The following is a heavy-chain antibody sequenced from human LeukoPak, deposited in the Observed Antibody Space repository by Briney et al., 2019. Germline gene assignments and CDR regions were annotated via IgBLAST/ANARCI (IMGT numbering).Heavy chain of an antibody. V-gene: IGHV3-48*02. D-gene: IGHD4-17*01. CDR3: ARVADYGDYVHDY. J-gene: IGHJ4*02. CDR2: ISSSSSTI. Sequence: PGGSLRLSCAASGFTFSSYSMNWVRQAPGKGLEWVSYISSSSSTIYYADSVKGRFTISRDNAKNSLYPQMNSLRDEDTAVYYCARVADYGDYVHDYWGQGTLVTVSS. CDR1: GFTFSSYS.